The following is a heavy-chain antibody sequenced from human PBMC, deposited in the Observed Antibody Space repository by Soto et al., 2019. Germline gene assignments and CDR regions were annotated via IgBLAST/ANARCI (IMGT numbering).Heavy chain of an antibody. J-gene: IGHJ6*02. CDR1: GFTFGDYA. V-gene: IGHV3-49*03. CDR3: TRGWFGDPMYYYYGMDV. CDR2: IRSKAYGGTR. D-gene: IGHD3-10*01. Sequence: PGGSLRLSCTASGFTFGDYAMSWFRQAPGKGLEWVGFIRSKAYGGTREYAASVKGRFTISRDDSKSIAYLQMNSQKTEDTAVYYCTRGWFGDPMYYYYGMDVWGQGTTVTVSS.